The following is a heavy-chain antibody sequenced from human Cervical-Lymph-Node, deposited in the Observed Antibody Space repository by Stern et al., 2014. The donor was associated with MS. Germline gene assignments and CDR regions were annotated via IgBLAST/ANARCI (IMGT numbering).Heavy chain of an antibody. J-gene: IGHJ6*02. D-gene: IGHD1-14*01. Sequence: QVQLVQSGAEVQKPGSSVRVSCKASGDTSNTDAVHWVRQAPGQGLEWMGGVIPGFGTPVYAQRFKDRVTIAADESAATNYMELSSLTSDDTAVYYCARGASSAAWYKHSVDVWGQGTTVTVSS. CDR2: VIPGFGTP. CDR1: GDTSNTDA. V-gene: IGHV1-69*01. CDR3: ARGASSAAWYKHSVDV.